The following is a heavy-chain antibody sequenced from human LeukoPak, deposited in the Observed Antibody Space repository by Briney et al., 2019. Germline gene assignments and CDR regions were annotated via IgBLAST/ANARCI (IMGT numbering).Heavy chain of an antibody. CDR3: ARVGRGYRPGVRY. CDR2: INHSGST. CDR1: GGSFSDYY. Sequence: PSETMCLTCAVYGGSFSDYYWSGIRQPPGKGLEWIGEINHSGSTNYNPSLKSRVTISVDTSKNQFSLKLSSVTAADTAVYYCARVGRGYRPGVRYWGQGTLVTVSS. D-gene: IGHD3-3*01. V-gene: IGHV4-34*01. J-gene: IGHJ4*02.